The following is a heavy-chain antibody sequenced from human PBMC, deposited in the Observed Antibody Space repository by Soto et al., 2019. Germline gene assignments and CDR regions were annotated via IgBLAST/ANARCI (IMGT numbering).Heavy chain of an antibody. CDR3: EWTYDSTGYANEFDS. D-gene: IGHD6-19*01. V-gene: IGHV4-59*03. CDR1: GRSITSYY. CDR2: IYDNWIT. Sequence: QVVLQESGPGLVKPSDTLSLTCSVSGRSITSYYWSWVRQPPGKGLEWIGYIYDNWITSQKPSLQIRGTMSVDTSRKQSSLKLTSVTGADTAVYFCEWTYDSTGYANEFDSWGQGILVTVTS. J-gene: IGHJ4*02.